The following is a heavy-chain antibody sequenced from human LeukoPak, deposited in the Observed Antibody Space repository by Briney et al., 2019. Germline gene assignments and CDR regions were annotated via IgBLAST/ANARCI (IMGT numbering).Heavy chain of an antibody. J-gene: IGHJ4*02. CDR3: ARDLQTAVHGD. CDR2: ISCYNGNT. D-gene: IGHD2-21*02. V-gene: IGHV1-18*01. Sequence: ASVKVSCKASGYTFTNFGLSWVRQAPGQGLEWVGWISCYNGNTNYAQKFQDRVTMTTDTSTNTVYMELRSLRSDDTAVYYCARDLQTAVHGDRGKGTLVTVSS. CDR1: GYTFTNFG.